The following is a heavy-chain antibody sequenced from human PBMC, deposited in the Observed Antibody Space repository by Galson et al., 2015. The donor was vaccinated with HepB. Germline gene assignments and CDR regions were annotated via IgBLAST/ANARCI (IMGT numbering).Heavy chain of an antibody. D-gene: IGHD2-2*01. Sequence: PALVKPTQTLTLTCTFSGFSLRASGVAVGWIRQPPGEALEWLALIFWDDVKRYSPSLQTRLTITKGTSKNQVVLILTNMDPVDTATYFCAHSGSTHPYYHYGMDAWGQGTTVIVSS. J-gene: IGHJ6*02. CDR3: AHSGSTHPYYHYGMDA. V-gene: IGHV2-5*02. CDR2: IFWDDVK. CDR1: GFSLRASGVA.